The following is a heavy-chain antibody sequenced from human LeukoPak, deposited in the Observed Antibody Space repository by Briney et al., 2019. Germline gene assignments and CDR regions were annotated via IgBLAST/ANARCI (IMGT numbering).Heavy chain of an antibody. J-gene: IGHJ4*02. CDR1: GFTFSSYW. Sequence: GGSLRLSCAASGFTFSSYWMSWVRQAPGKGLEWVAFIKEDGSEKYYVDSVKGRFTIPRDNAKNSLYLQMNSLRAEDTAVYYCARGYSDSEDYFDYWGQGTLVTVSS. V-gene: IGHV3-7*05. CDR3: ARGYSDSEDYFDY. CDR2: IKEDGSEK. D-gene: IGHD5-18*01.